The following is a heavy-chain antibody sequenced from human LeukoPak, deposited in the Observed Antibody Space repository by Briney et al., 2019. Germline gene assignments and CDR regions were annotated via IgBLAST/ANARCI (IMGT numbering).Heavy chain of an antibody. Sequence: GASVKVSCKASLYTFNRYYMHWVRQPPGQGLEWMGWINPNSGDTNYAQKFQGRVTMTRDTSISTAYMELSRLRSDDTAVYYCARELSAAGRWGAFDIWGQGTTVTVSS. V-gene: IGHV1-2*02. CDR3: ARELSAAGRWGAFDI. D-gene: IGHD6-13*01. CDR1: LYTFNRYY. CDR2: INPNSGDT. J-gene: IGHJ3*02.